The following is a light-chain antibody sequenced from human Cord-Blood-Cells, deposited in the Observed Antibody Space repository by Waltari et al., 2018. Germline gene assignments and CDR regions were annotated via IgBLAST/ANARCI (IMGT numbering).Light chain of an antibody. Sequence: EIVLTQSPATLSLFPGERATLSCRASQSVSSYLAWYQQKPGQAPRLLIYDASNRATGIPARFSGSGSGTDFTLTISSLEPEDFAVYYCQQRSNWHTFGQGTKLEIK. CDR2: DAS. CDR1: QSVSSY. J-gene: IGKJ2*01. V-gene: IGKV3-11*01. CDR3: QQRSNWHT.